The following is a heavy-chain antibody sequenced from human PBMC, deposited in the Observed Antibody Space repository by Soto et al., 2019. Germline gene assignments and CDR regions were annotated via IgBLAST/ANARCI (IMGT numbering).Heavy chain of an antibody. CDR2: INAGNGNT. CDR1: GYTFTSYA. D-gene: IGHD2-15*01. Sequence: ASVKVSCKASGYTFTSYAMHWVRQAPGQRLEWMGWINAGNGNTKYSQKFQGRVTITRDTSASTAYMELSSLRSEDTAVYYCARDPGGNINWFDPWGQGTLVTVSS. V-gene: IGHV1-3*01. CDR3: ARDPGGNINWFDP. J-gene: IGHJ5*02.